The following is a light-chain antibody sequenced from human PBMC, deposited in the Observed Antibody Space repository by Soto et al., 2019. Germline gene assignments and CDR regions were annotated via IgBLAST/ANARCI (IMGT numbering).Light chain of an antibody. CDR3: QSYDSSLSGSV. J-gene: IGLJ3*02. Sequence: QSVLTQPPSVSGAPGQRVTISCTGSSSNIGAGYDVHWYQQLPGTAPKLLIYRNSNRPSGVPDRVSGSKSGTSASLAITGLQDEDEADYYCQSYDSSLSGSVFGGGTKVTVL. CDR1: SSNIGAGYD. CDR2: RNS. V-gene: IGLV1-40*01.